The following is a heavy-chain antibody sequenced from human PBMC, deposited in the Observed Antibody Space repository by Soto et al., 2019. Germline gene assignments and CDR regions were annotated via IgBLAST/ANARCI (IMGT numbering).Heavy chain of an antibody. J-gene: IGHJ4*02. Sequence: PSETLSLTCTVSGGSISSYYWSWIRQPPGKGLEWIGYIYYSGSTNYNPSLKSRVTISVDTSKNQFSLKLSSVTAADTAVYYCARAYYDILTGYHYYFDYWGQGTLVTVSS. D-gene: IGHD3-9*01. V-gene: IGHV4-59*01. CDR1: GGSISSYY. CDR3: ARAYYDILTGYHYYFDY. CDR2: IYYSGST.